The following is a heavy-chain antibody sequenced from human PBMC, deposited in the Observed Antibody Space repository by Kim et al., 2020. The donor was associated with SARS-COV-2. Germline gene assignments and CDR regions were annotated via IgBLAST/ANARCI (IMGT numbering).Heavy chain of an antibody. V-gene: IGHV3-23*01. D-gene: IGHD1-1*01. J-gene: IGHJ4*02. CDR3: AKEIRPNDY. CDR2: ISISGDRI. Sequence: GGSLRLSCAVSGFPFSSAAMSWVRQAPGKGLEWVSAISISGDRILYADSGRGRFTISRDNSRNTLQLQMNSLRVEDTALYFCAKEIRPNDYWGQGTLVTV. CDR1: GFPFSSAA.